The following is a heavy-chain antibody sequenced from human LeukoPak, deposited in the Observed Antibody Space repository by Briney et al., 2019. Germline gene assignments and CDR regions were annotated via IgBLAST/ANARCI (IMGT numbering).Heavy chain of an antibody. CDR2: ISYSGNT. Sequence: SETLSLTCAVSGGSISSGGYSWSWIRRPPGKGLEWIGYISYSGNTYYNPSLKSRVTISIDTSKNQFSLKLSSVTAADTAVYYCAREYNLWGQGTLVTVSS. CDR3: AREYNL. CDR1: GGSISSGGYS. D-gene: IGHD1-1*01. V-gene: IGHV4-30-4*07. J-gene: IGHJ4*02.